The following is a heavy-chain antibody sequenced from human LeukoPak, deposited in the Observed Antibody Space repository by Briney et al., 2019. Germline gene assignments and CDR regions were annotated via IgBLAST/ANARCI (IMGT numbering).Heavy chain of an antibody. J-gene: IGHJ6*02. CDR1: GGSFSGYY. CDR3: ARGARYCSSTSCYNRSRSYYYGMDV. V-gene: IGHV4-34*01. CDR2: INHSGST. Sequence: SETLSLTCAVYGGSFSGYYWSWIRQPPGKGLEWIGEINHSGSTNYNPSLKSRVTISVDTSKNQFSLKLSSVTAADTAVYYCARGARYCSSTSCYNRSRSYYYGMDVWGQGTTVTVSS. D-gene: IGHD2-2*02.